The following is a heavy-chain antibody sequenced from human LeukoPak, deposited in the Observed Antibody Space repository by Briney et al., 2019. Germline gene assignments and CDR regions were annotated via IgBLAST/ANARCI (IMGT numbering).Heavy chain of an antibody. Sequence: GGSLRLSCAASGFTFSSYWMTWVRQAPGKGLEWVANIKEDGSEKNYLESMKGRFTISRDNAKNSLYLQMNSLRAEDTAIYYCARYYYNNDGYSEDAFDIWGRGTMVTVSS. CDR1: GFTFSSYW. V-gene: IGHV3-7*01. CDR2: IKEDGSEK. CDR3: ARYYYNNDGYSEDAFDI. D-gene: IGHD3-22*01. J-gene: IGHJ3*02.